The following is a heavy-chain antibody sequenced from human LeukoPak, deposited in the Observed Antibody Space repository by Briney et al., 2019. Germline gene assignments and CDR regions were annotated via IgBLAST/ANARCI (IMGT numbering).Heavy chain of an antibody. Sequence: QPGRSLRLSCVDSGSTNAMHWVRQAPGKGLVWVSRINTDGSSTSYADSVKGRFTISRDNAKNTLYLQMNSLRAEDTAVYYCARLEYGTIFGVGDVWGKGTTVTVSS. CDR1: GSTNA. J-gene: IGHJ6*04. D-gene: IGHD3-3*01. CDR3: ARLEYGTIFGVGDV. V-gene: IGHV3-74*01. CDR2: INTDGSST.